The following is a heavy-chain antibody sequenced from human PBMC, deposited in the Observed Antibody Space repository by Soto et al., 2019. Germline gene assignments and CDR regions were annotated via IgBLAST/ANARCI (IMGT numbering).Heavy chain of an antibody. CDR2: ISSSGNYM. CDR3: ARDCSSTSCYGGHFDY. CDR1: GFTFSNYG. D-gene: IGHD2-2*01. Sequence: EVQLVESGGGLVKPGGSLRLSCAASGFTFSNYGMNWVRQAPGKGLEWVSSISSSGNYMYYADSVKGRFTISRDNAKNSLERQMNSLRAEDTAVYYCARDCSSTSCYGGHFDYWGQGTLVTVSS. V-gene: IGHV3-21*01. J-gene: IGHJ4*02.